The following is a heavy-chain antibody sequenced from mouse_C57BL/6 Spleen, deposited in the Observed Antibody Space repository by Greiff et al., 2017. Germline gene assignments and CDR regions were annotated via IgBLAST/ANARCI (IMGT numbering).Heavy chain of an antibody. CDR3: ALYGPYWYFDV. CDR1: GYTFTSYW. J-gene: IGHJ1*03. D-gene: IGHD1-1*02. V-gene: IGHV1-53*01. CDR2: INPSNGGT. Sequence: QVQLQQPGTELVKPGASVKLSCKASGYTFTSYWLRWVKQRPGPGLEWIGNINPSNGGTNYNEKLKSKATLTVDKSSSSPYMQLSSLTSEDYSVYYCALYGPYWYFDVWGTGTTVTVAS.